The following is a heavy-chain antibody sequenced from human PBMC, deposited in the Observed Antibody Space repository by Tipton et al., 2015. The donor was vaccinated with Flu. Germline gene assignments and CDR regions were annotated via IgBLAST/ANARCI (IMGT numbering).Heavy chain of an antibody. CDR2: ISHDGRRT. V-gene: IGHV3-30*03. CDR1: GFTFSSTV. CDR3: ARDRGTYESAGFFEN. D-gene: IGHD1-14*01. Sequence: SLRLSCAASGFTFSSTVMHWVRQAPGKGLEWAAIISHDGRRTYYADSVKGRFTASRDNSKDTLYLEMSSLGGEDTAVYYCARDRGTYESAGFFENWGQGALVAVSS. J-gene: IGHJ4*02.